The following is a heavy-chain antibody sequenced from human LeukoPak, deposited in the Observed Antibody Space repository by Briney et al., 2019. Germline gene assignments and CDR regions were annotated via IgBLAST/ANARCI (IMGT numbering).Heavy chain of an antibody. V-gene: IGHV3-30*02. Sequence: PGGSLRLSCAASGFTFSSYGMHWVRQAPGKGLEWVAFIRYDGSNKYYADSVKGRFTISRDNSKNTLYLQMGSLRAEDMAVYYCARDHTGWFDPWGQGTLVTVSS. J-gene: IGHJ5*02. CDR2: IRYDGSNK. D-gene: IGHD2-8*02. CDR3: ARDHTGWFDP. CDR1: GFTFSSYG.